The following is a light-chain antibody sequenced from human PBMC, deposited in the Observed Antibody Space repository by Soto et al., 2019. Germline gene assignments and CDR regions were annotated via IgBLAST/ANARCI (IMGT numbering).Light chain of an antibody. CDR3: QQYDHLPIT. CDR1: QNIERY. Sequence: DIQMTQSPSSLSASIGDTITIICRASQNIERYLNWYQKKEGRAPQLLMFAAANLESGVPSRFSGSGSGTDFTFTISSLQPEDFATYHCQQYDHLPITFGQGTRLEIK. CDR2: AAA. J-gene: IGKJ5*01. V-gene: IGKV1-33*01.